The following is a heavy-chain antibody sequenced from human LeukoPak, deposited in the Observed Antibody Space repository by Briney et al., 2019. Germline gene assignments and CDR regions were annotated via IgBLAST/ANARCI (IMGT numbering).Heavy chain of an antibody. Sequence: SETLSLTCTVSGGSISSYYWSWIRQPPGKGLEWIGYIYYSGSTNHNPSLKGRVTISVDTSKNQFSLKLSSVTAADTAVYYCVRSRHLDYWGRGTPVTVSS. CDR1: GGSISSYY. D-gene: IGHD2-2*01. V-gene: IGHV4-59*01. CDR2: IYYSGST. J-gene: IGHJ4*02. CDR3: VRSRHLDY.